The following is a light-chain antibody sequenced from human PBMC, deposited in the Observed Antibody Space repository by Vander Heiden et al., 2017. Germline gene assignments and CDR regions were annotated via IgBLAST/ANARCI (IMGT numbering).Light chain of an antibody. J-gene: IGKJ2*01. CDR1: QGIRND. V-gene: IGKV1-6*01. CDR2: AAS. Sequence: SASVGDRVTITCRASQGIRNDLGWYQQKPGKAPKLLIYAASSLQSGVPSRFSGRGSGTDFTLTISSLQPEDFATYYCLQDYNYPYTFGQGTKLEIK. CDR3: LQDYNYPYT.